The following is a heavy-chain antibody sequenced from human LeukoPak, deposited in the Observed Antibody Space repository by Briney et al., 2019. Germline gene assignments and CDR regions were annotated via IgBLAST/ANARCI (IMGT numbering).Heavy chain of an antibody. CDR3: ARDSPTVTTSPLY. CDR1: GYTFTGYY. CDR2: INPNSGGT. Sequence: GASVKVSCKASGYTFTGYYMHWVRQAPGQGLEWMGWINPNSGGTNYAQKFQGRVTMTRDTSISTAYMELRSLRSDDTAVYYCARDSPTVTTSPLYWGQGTLVTVSS. D-gene: IGHD4-11*01. J-gene: IGHJ4*02. V-gene: IGHV1-2*02.